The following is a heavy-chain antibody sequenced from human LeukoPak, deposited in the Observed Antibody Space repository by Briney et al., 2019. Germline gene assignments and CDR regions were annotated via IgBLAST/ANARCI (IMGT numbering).Heavy chain of an antibody. CDR3: ATGYCSSTSCFS. D-gene: IGHD2-2*01. V-gene: IGHV1-2*02. CDR2: INPNSGGT. Sequence: ASVKVSCKASGYTFTGYFMHWVRQAPGQGLEWMGWINPNSGGTNYAQKFQGRVTMTRDTSISTAYMELSRLRSDDTAVYYCATGYCSSTSCFSWGQGTLVTVSS. CDR1: GYTFTGYF. J-gene: IGHJ4*02.